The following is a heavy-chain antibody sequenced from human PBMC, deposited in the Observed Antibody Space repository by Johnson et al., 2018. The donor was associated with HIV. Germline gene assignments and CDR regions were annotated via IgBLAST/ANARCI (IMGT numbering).Heavy chain of an antibody. CDR3: ARVGVSGYDLAAFDI. V-gene: IGHV3-30*02. CDR2: IQYDGSNK. CDR1: GFSFSSYG. D-gene: IGHD5-12*01. Sequence: QVQLVESGGGVVQPGGSLRFSCAASGFSFSSYGMHWVRQAPGKGLEWVAFIQYDGSNKYYAESVKGRFTISRDNSKNTLYLQMNSLRAEDTAVYFCARVGVSGYDLAAFDIWGQGTMVTVSA. J-gene: IGHJ3*02.